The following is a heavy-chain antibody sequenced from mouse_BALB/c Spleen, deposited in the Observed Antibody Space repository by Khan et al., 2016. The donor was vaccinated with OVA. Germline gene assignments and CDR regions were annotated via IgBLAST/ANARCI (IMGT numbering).Heavy chain of an antibody. J-gene: IGHJ3*01. Sequence: QVRLQQSGPELARPGDSVKISCKASGYTFISYTIHWIKQTPGKGLEWIGYINPSSGYTNYNHKFNDRATFTTDKSSTTAYLQLSRLTIHNSEVNTCVRGGAYHWYYYWLAYWGQGTLVTVSA. V-gene: IGHV1-4*01. CDR1: GYTFISYT. CDR3: VRGGAYHWYYYWLAY. D-gene: IGHD2-14*01. CDR2: INPSSGYT.